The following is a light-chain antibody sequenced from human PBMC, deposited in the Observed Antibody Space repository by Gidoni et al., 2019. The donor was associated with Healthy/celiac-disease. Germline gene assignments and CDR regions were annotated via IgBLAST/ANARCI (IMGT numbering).Light chain of an antibody. Sequence: DIQMTKSPSSLSASVGDRVTITCRASQSISSYLNWYQQKPGKAPKLLIYAASSLQSGVPSRFSGSGSGTDFTLTIRSLQPEDFATYYCQQSYSTPITFGQGTRLEIK. CDR2: AAS. CDR3: QQSYSTPIT. V-gene: IGKV1-39*01. CDR1: QSISSY. J-gene: IGKJ5*01.